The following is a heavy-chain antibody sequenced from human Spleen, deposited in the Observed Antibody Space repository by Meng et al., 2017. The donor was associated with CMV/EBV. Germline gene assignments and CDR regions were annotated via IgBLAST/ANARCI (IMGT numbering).Heavy chain of an antibody. Sequence: SETLSLTCTVSGYSISSGYYWGWIRQPPGKGLEWIGSIYHSGSTYYNPSLKSRVTISVDTSKNQFSLKLSSVTAAGTAVYYCARVTEQQLADYWGQGTLVTVSS. D-gene: IGHD6-13*01. CDR1: GYSISSGYY. J-gene: IGHJ4*02. CDR3: ARVTEQQLADY. CDR2: IYHSGST. V-gene: IGHV4-38-2*02.